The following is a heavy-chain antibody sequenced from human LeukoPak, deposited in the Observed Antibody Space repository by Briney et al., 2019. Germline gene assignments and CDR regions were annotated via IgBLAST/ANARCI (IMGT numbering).Heavy chain of an antibody. D-gene: IGHD2-15*01. V-gene: IGHV3-21*01. CDR1: GFTFSSYS. CDR2: ISSSSSYI. CDR3: ARDCSGSSCYAY. Sequence: GGSLRLSCAASGFTFSSYSMNWVRQAPGKGLEWVSSISSSSSYIYYADSVKGRFTISRDNAKNSLYLQMNSLRAEDTAVYYCARDCSGSSCYAYWGQGTLVTVSS. J-gene: IGHJ4*02.